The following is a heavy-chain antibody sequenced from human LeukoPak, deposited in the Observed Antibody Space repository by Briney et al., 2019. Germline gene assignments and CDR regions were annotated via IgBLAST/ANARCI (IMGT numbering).Heavy chain of an antibody. CDR1: GYTFTSYD. J-gene: IGHJ4*02. Sequence: ASVKVSCKASGYTFTSYDINWVRQATGQGLEWKGWMSPNSGNTGYAQKFQGRVTMTRSTYMSTACMELSSLRSEDTAVYYCVRGPPNWGYDYWGQGTLVTVSS. D-gene: IGHD7-27*01. CDR3: VRGPPNWGYDY. CDR2: MSPNSGNT. V-gene: IGHV1-8*01.